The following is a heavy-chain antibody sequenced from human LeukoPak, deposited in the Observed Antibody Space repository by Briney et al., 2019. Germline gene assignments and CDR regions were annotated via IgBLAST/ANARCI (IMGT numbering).Heavy chain of an antibody. CDR2: ISGSGVGT. V-gene: IGHV3-23*01. Sequence: PGGSLRLSCAASGFTFSRTAMSRVRQAPGKGLEWVATISGSGVGTYYAASVKGRFNISRDNSKNTLYLQMNSLRTEDTAIYYCAKDANYLRSGSFFIPFDYWGQGTLVTVYS. CDR1: GFTFSRTA. D-gene: IGHD4/OR15-4a*01. CDR3: AKDANYLRSGSFFIPFDY. J-gene: IGHJ4*02.